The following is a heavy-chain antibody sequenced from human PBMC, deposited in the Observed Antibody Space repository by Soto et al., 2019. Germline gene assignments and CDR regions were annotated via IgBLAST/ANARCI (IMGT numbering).Heavy chain of an antibody. CDR3: AREGPPVLD. CDR2: ISAYNGKT. Sequence: ASAKASCKASGYTFPSCGISWVRQAPGQGLEWMGWISAYNGKTNYAQKLQGRVTMTTDTSTSTAYMELRSLRSDDTAVYDCAREGPPVLDWGQGNLVTVSS. CDR1: GYTFPSCG. J-gene: IGHJ4*02. V-gene: IGHV1-18*01.